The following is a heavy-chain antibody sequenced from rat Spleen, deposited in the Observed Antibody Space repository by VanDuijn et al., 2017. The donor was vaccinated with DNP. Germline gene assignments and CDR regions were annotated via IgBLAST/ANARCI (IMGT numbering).Heavy chain of an antibody. CDR3: ARHTTGSMDA. V-gene: IGHV4-2*01. CDR1: GFNFNDYW. J-gene: IGHJ4*01. CDR2: INKDSRTI. Sequence: EVKLVESGGGLVQPGRSLKLSCAASGFNFNDYWMGWVRQAPGKGLEWIGEINKDSRTINYTPSLKDKFTISRDNAQKTLYLQMSKLGSEDTAIYYCARHTTGSMDAWGQGTSVTVSS. D-gene: IGHD1-9*01.